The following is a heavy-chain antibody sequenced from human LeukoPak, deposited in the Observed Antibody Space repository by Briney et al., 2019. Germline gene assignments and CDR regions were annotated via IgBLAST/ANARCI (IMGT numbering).Heavy chain of an antibody. D-gene: IGHD3-3*01. V-gene: IGHV4-59*11. CDR3: ARDRGERADFWSGYQPRDYYYYYMDV. CDR2: IYYGGST. CDR1: GGSISSHY. Sequence: SETLSLTCTVSGGSISSHYWSWIRQPPGKGLEWIGYIYYGGSTNYNPSLKSRVTIAVDTSKNQFSLKLSSVTAADTAVYYCARDRGERADFWSGYQPRDYYYYYMDVWGKGTTVTVSS. J-gene: IGHJ6*03.